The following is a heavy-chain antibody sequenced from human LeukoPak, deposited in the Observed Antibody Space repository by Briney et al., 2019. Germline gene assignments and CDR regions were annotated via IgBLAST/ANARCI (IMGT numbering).Heavy chain of an antibody. Sequence: SETLSLTCTVSGGSISSYYWSWIRQPPEKGLEWIGYIYYSGSTNYNPSLKSRVTISVDTSKNQFSLKLSSVTAADTAVYYCARDLSGSYYLTGAFDIWGQGTMVTVSS. J-gene: IGHJ3*02. CDR3: ARDLSGSYYLTGAFDI. CDR2: IYYSGST. D-gene: IGHD3-10*01. CDR1: GGSISSYY. V-gene: IGHV4-59*01.